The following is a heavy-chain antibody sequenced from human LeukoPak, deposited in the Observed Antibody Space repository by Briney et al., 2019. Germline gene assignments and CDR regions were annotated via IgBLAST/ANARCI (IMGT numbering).Heavy chain of an antibody. Sequence: GGSLRLSCAASGFTFSSYAMRWVRQAPGKGLEWVAVISYDGSNKYYADSVKGRFTISRDNSKNTLYLQMNSLRAEDTAVYYCAREDYGSGSYLRYWGQGTLVTVSS. CDR1: GFTFSSYA. V-gene: IGHV3-30*04. J-gene: IGHJ4*02. D-gene: IGHD3-10*01. CDR2: ISYDGSNK. CDR3: AREDYGSGSYLRY.